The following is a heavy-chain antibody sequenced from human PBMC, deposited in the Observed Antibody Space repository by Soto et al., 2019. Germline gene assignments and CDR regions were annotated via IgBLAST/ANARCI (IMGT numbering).Heavy chain of an antibody. CDR2: ISYDGSNK. Sequence: QVQLVESVGGVVQPGRSLRLSCAASGFTFSSYAMHWVRQAPGKGLEWVAVISYDGSNKYYADSVKGRFTISRDNSKNTLYLQMNSLRAEDTAVYYCARAKNVYSSGWSWGQGTLVTVSS. D-gene: IGHD6-19*01. CDR1: GFTFSSYA. V-gene: IGHV3-30-3*01. J-gene: IGHJ5*02. CDR3: ARAKNVYSSGWS.